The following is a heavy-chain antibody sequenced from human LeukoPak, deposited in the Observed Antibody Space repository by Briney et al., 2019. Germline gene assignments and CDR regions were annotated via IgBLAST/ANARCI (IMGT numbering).Heavy chain of an antibody. V-gene: IGHV4-59*01. D-gene: IGHD6-13*01. Sequence: SSETLSLTCSVSGASLNNYYWSWIRQPPGKGLEWIGYIYYSGTTTYNPSLESRVTISVDTSKNQFSLKLRSVTAADTAVYYCARVGEQQLVFFFDYWGQGFLATVYS. J-gene: IGHJ4*02. CDR2: IYYSGTT. CDR3: ARVGEQQLVFFFDY. CDR1: GASLNNYY.